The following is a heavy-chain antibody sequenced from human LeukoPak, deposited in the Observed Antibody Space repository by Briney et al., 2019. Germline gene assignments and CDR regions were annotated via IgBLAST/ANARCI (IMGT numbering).Heavy chain of an antibody. D-gene: IGHD4-17*01. J-gene: IGHJ4*02. CDR2: ISYDGSNK. CDR3: ARVPGYGDYAPLDY. CDR1: GFTFSSYA. Sequence: GRSLRLSCAASGFTFSSYAMHWVRQAPGKGLEWVAVISYDGSNKYYADYVKGRFTISRDNSKNTLYLQMNSLRAEDTAVYYCARVPGYGDYAPLDYWGQGTLVTVSS. V-gene: IGHV3-30*04.